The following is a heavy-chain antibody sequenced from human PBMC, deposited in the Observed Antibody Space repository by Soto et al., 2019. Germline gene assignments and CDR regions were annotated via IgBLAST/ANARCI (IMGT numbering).Heavy chain of an antibody. D-gene: IGHD2-21*02. CDR2: INHSGST. V-gene: IGHV4-34*01. Sequence: QVQLQQWGAGLLKPSETLSLTCAVYGGSFSGYYWSWIRQPPGKGLEWIGEINHSGSTNYNTYLKSRVTISVDTSKNQVSRKLIYVTAADTAVYDCASGKVTANWGQGTQDNVSS. CDR1: GGSFSGYY. CDR3: ASGKVTAN. J-gene: IGHJ4*02.